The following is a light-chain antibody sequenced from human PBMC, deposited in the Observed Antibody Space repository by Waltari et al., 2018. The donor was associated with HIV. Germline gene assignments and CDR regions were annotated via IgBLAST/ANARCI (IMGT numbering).Light chain of an antibody. CDR2: EVS. V-gene: IGLV2-8*01. Sequence: QSALTQPPSASGSPGQSVTISCTGRSSDMGGYAYVSWYQQHPGKVPKVMIYEVSQRPSGVPDRFSGSKSGNTASLTVSGLQPEDEADYYCSSYGGINNLLFGGGTKLTVL. J-gene: IGLJ2*01. CDR3: SSYGGINNLL. CDR1: SSDMGGYAY.